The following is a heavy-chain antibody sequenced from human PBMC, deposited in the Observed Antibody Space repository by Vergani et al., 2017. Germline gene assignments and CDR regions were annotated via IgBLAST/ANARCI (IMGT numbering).Heavy chain of an antibody. J-gene: IGHJ4*02. V-gene: IGHV4-59*01. CDR2: ISYRGST. CDR1: GGSFSSYY. Sequence: QVQLQESGPGLVKPSETLSLTCIVSGGSFSSYYWSWLRQPPGKGLEWIGYISYRGSTKYNPSLKSRVTILADTSKNQFSLKLTSVTDADAAVYYCAGYSGYDNFDYWGQGTLVTVSS. D-gene: IGHD5-12*01. CDR3: AGYSGYDNFDY.